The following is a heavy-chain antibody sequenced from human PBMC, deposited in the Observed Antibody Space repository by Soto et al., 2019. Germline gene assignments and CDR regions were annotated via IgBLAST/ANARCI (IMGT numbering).Heavy chain of an antibody. V-gene: IGHV4-59*01. J-gene: IGHJ3*02. CDR1: GGSISSYY. Sequence: SETLSLTCTVSGGSISSYYWSWIRQPPGKGLEWIGYIYYSGSTNYNPSLKSRVTISVDTSKNQFSLKLSSVTAADTAVYYCAREIRGIAAAGQDAFDIWGQGTMVTVSS. CDR3: AREIRGIAAAGQDAFDI. D-gene: IGHD6-13*01. CDR2: IYYSGST.